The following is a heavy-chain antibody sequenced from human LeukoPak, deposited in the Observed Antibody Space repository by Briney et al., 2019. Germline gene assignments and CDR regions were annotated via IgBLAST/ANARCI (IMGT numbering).Heavy chain of an antibody. V-gene: IGHV4-34*01. J-gene: IGHJ6*01. CDR2: INHSGST. CDR1: GGSFSGYY. CDR3: ARVLGIAAAGTFDYYGMDV. D-gene: IGHD6-13*01. Sequence: PSETLSLTCAVSGGSFSGYYWSWIRQPPGKGLEWIGEINHSGSTNYNPSLKSRVTISVDTSKNQFSLKLSSVTAADTAVYYCARVLGIAAAGTFDYYGMDVWGQGTTVTVSS.